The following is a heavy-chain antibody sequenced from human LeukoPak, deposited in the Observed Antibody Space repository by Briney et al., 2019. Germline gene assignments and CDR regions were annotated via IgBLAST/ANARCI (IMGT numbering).Heavy chain of an antibody. D-gene: IGHD5/OR15-5a*01. V-gene: IGHV3-23*01. Sequence: GGSLRLSCAASGFTFSNFALTWVRRAPGKGLEWVSSISGVNTFYADSVKRRYSISRDNYENTLYLQMSSLRGEDTAVYYCARDPNGIYVGAFDFQRWGQGSLVTVS. CDR1: GFTFSNFA. CDR2: ISGVNT. J-gene: IGHJ1*01. CDR3: ARDPNGIYVGAFDFQR.